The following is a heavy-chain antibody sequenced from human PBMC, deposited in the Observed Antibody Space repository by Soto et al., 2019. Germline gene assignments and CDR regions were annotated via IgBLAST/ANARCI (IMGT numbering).Heavy chain of an antibody. J-gene: IGHJ4*02. D-gene: IGHD1-1*01. CDR3: ARVRWNDVGFDY. CDR2: FDPEDGET. CDR1: GYTLTELS. Sequence: ASVKVSCKVSGYTLTELSMHWVRQAPGKGLEWMGGFDPEDGETIYAQKFQGRVTMTEDTSTDTAYMELRSLRSDDTAVYYCARVRWNDVGFDYWGQGTLVTVSS. V-gene: IGHV1-24*01.